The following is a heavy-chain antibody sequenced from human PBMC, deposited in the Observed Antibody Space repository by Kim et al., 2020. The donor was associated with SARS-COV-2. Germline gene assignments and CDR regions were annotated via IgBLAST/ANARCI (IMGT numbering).Heavy chain of an antibody. CDR2: INPDNGNT. J-gene: IGHJ4*02. Sequence: ASVKVSCKTSGYSFTSYGISWVRQAPGQGLEWMGWINPDNGNTNYAQNFHDRVAMTTDTSTSTAYMELRSLRSDDTAFYYCARDSYGSGWYGDSWGQGSLVTVSS. D-gene: IGHD6-19*01. CDR3: ARDSYGSGWYGDS. CDR1: GYSFTSYG. V-gene: IGHV1-18*01.